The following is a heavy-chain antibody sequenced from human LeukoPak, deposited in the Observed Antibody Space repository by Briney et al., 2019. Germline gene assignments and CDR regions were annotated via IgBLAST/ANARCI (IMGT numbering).Heavy chain of an antibody. CDR1: GYTFTRYY. J-gene: IGHJ3*02. CDR3: ARERSSGDNDAFDI. V-gene: IGHV1-46*01. CDR2: INPSGGNT. D-gene: IGHD3-22*01. Sequence: ASVKVSCKASGYTFTRYYMHWVRQAPGQGLEWMGIINPSGGNTNYAQKFQGRVTMTRDMSTSTVYMELSSLRSEDTAVYYCARERSSGDNDAFDIWGQGTMVTVSS.